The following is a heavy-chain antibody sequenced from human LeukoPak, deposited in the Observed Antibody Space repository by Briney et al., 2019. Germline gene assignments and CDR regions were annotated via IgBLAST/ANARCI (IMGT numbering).Heavy chain of an antibody. D-gene: IGHD2-2*01. CDR1: GGSFSGYY. J-gene: IGHJ4*02. Sequence: SETLSLTCAVYGGSFSGYYWSWIRQPPGKGLEWIGEINHSGSTNYNPSLKSRVTISVDTSKNQFSLKLSSVTAADTAVYHCARGRNTYHTCIDYWGQGTLVTVSS. CDR2: INHSGST. V-gene: IGHV4-34*01. CDR3: ARGRNTYHTCIDY.